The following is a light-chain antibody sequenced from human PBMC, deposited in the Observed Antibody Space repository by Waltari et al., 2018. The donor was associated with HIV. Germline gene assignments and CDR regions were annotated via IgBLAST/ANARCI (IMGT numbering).Light chain of an antibody. V-gene: IGLV2-11*01. CDR1: SSDVGGYNY. CDR2: DVS. CDR3: CSDAGSYTYV. J-gene: IGLJ1*01. Sequence: QSALTQPRSVSGSPGQSVTISCTGTSSDVGGYNYVSWYQQHPGKAPKLMIYDVSKRPSGAPDRVSGSKSGNTSSMTISGLQAEDEADYYCCSDAGSYTYVFGTGTKVTVL.